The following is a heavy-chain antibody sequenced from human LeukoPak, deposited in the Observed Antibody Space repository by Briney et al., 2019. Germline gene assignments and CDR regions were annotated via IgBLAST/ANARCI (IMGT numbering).Heavy chain of an antibody. CDR1: GFTVSSNY. CDR2: ISGSGGST. CDR3: AKDPRALAGSKY. V-gene: IGHV3-23*01. D-gene: IGHD6-19*01. J-gene: IGHJ4*02. Sequence: GGSLRLSCAASGFTVSSNYMSWVRQAPGKGLEWVSGISGSGGSTYYADSVKGRFTISRDNSKNTLHLQMNSLRAEDTAVYYCAKDPRALAGSKYWGQGTLVTVSS.